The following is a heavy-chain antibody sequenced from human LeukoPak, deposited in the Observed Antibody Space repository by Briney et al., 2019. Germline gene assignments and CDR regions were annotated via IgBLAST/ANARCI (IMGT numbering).Heavy chain of an antibody. CDR1: GGTFSSYA. CDR3: ARVSYGVRGYSYGSMYNWFDP. Sequence: SVKVSCKASGGTFSSYAISWVRQAPGQGLEWMGGIIPIFGTANYAQKFQGRVTITADESTSTAYMELSSLRSEDTAVYYCARVSYGVRGYSYGSMYNWFDPWGQGTLVTVSS. D-gene: IGHD5-18*01. CDR2: IIPIFGTA. J-gene: IGHJ5*02. V-gene: IGHV1-69*13.